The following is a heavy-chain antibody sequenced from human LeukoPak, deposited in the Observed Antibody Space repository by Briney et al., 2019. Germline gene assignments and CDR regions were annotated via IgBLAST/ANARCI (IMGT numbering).Heavy chain of an antibody. D-gene: IGHD3-22*01. Sequence: ASVKVSCKVSGYTLTELSMHWVRQAPGKGLEWMGGFDPEDGETIYAQKFQGRVTMTEDTSTDTAYMELRSLRSDDTAVYYCAREPLRVVVQNWFDPWGQGTLVTVSS. CDR1: GYTLTELS. J-gene: IGHJ5*02. V-gene: IGHV1-24*01. CDR2: FDPEDGET. CDR3: AREPLRVVVQNWFDP.